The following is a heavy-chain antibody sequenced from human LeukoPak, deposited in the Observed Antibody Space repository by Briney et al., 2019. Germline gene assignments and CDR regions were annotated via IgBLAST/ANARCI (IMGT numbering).Heavy chain of an antibody. CDR2: ISSSSTYT. CDR3: ARRYYYDSSGYPYYFDY. D-gene: IGHD3-22*01. J-gene: IGHJ4*02. V-gene: IGHV3-11*06. Sequence: GGSLRLSCAASGFTFSDYYMSWIRQAPGKGLEWVSYISSSSTYTNYADSVKGRFTISRDNAKNSLYLQMNSLRAEDTAVYYRARRYYYDSSGYPYYFDYWGQGTLVTVSS. CDR1: GFTFSDYY.